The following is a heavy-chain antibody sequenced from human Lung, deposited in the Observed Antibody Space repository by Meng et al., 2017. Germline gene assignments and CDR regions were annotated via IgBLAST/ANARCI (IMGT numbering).Heavy chain of an antibody. V-gene: IGHV4-34*01. CDR1: GGSFSGYY. CDR3: ARPKQANWYFDL. D-gene: IGHD1/OR15-1a*01. J-gene: IGHJ2*01. CDR2: INHSGST. Sequence: QVPLPLLGAGLLQPSEALSLACAVYGGSFSGYYWSWSRQPPGKGLWWIGEINHSGSTNYTPSLKSRVTISVDTSKNQFSLKLSSVTAADTAVYYCARPKQANWYFDLWGRGTLVTVSS.